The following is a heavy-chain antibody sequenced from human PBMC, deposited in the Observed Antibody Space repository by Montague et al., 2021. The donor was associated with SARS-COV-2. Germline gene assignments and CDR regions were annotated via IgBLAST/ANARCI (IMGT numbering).Heavy chain of an antibody. CDR1: GGSISHCY. CDR3: ARRTDILTGYYDY. Sequence: SETLSLTCAVSGGSISHCYWSWIRQPPGKGLEWIGYIYSSGGTNYNPSLKSRVTLSLDAAKNHFSLRLSSVTAADTAVYYCARRTDILTGYYDYWGQGTLVTVSS. CDR2: IYSSGGT. V-gene: IGHV4-59*01. D-gene: IGHD3-9*01. J-gene: IGHJ4*02.